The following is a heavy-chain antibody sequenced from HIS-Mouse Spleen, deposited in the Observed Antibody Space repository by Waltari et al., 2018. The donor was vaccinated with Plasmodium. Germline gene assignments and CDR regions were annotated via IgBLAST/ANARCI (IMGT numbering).Heavy chain of an antibody. CDR3: ARSLGIASSYWYFDL. J-gene: IGHJ2*01. V-gene: IGHV4-38-2*02. D-gene: IGHD2-15*01. Sequence: QVQLQESGPGLVKPSETLSLTCTVPGYSISSGYYWGWIRQPPGKGLEWIGSIYHSGSTYYNPSLKSRVTISVDTSKNQFSLKLSSVTAADTAVYYCARSLGIASSYWYFDLWGRGTLVTVSS. CDR2: IYHSGST. CDR1: GYSISSGYY.